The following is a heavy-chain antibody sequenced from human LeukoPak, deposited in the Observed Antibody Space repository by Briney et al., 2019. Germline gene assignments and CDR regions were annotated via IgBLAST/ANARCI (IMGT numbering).Heavy chain of an antibody. Sequence: GASVKVSCKASGYTFTGYYMHWVRQAPGQGLEWMGWINPNSGGTNYAQKFQGRVTMTRDTSISTAYMELSRLRSDDTAVYYCARERWELPRGSYFDYWGQGTLVTVSS. CDR2: INPNSGGT. CDR1: GYTFTGYY. V-gene: IGHV1-2*02. J-gene: IGHJ4*02. D-gene: IGHD1-26*01. CDR3: ARERWELPRGSYFDY.